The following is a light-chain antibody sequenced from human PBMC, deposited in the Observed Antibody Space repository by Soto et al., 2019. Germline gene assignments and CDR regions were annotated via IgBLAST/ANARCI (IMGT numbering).Light chain of an antibody. Sequence: QSVLTQPPSASGTPGQRVTISCSGSSSNIGSNYVYWYQQLPGTAPKLLIYRNNQRPSGVPGRFSGSKSGTSASLAIRGLRSEDEADYYCAAWDDSLRGWVFGGGPKLTVL. CDR2: RNN. J-gene: IGLJ3*02. V-gene: IGLV1-47*01. CDR1: SSNIGSNY. CDR3: AAWDDSLRGWV.